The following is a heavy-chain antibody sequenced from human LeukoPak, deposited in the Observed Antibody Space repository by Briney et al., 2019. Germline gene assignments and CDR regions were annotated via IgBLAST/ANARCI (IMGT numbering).Heavy chain of an antibody. Sequence: GGSLRLSCAASGFTFSSYAMHWVRQAPGKGLEWVSAISGSGGSTYYADSVKGRFTISRDNSKNTLYLQMNSLRAEDTAVYYCAKDYDILTGPLLPAAFDYWGQGTLVTVSS. D-gene: IGHD3-9*01. V-gene: IGHV3-23*01. CDR1: GFTFSSYA. J-gene: IGHJ4*02. CDR2: ISGSGGST. CDR3: AKDYDILTGPLLPAAFDY.